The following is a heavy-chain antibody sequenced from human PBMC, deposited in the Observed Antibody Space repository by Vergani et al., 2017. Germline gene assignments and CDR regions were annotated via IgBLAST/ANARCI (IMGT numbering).Heavy chain of an antibody. CDR2: ISYDGSNK. Sequence: VQLVESGGGLVKPGGSLRLSCAASGFTFSSYAMHWVRQAPGKGLEWVAVISYDGSNKYYADSVKGRFTISRDNSKNTLYLQMNSLRAEDTAVYYCARVGYTGGPLWGQGTLVTVSS. J-gene: IGHJ4*02. V-gene: IGHV3-30*01. CDR1: GFTFSSYA. D-gene: IGHD5-12*01. CDR3: ARVGYTGGPL.